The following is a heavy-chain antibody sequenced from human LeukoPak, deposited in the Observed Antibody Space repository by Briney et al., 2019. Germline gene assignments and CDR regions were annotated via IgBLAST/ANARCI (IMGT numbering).Heavy chain of an antibody. Sequence: SETLSLTCAVYGGSFSGYYWSWIRQPPGKGPEWIGEINHSGSTNYNPSLKSRVTISVDTSKNQFSLKLSSVTAADTAVYYCAVSYYYGSGSYRKFDYWGQGTLVTVSS. CDR2: INHSGST. V-gene: IGHV4-34*01. D-gene: IGHD3-10*01. CDR1: GGSFSGYY. CDR3: AVSYYYGSGSYRKFDY. J-gene: IGHJ4*02.